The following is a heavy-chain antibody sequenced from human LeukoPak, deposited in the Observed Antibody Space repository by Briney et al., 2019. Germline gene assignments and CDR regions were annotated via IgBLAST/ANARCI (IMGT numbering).Heavy chain of an antibody. Sequence: SETLSLICTVSGYSISNGYYWGWIRQPPGKGLEFIVSIYHNGSTYYNPSLKSRVTISIDTSKNQFSLDVSSVTAADTAVYYCAREVASTGWFDPWGQGTLVTVSS. CDR1: GYSISNGYY. D-gene: IGHD2-15*01. CDR2: IYHNGST. V-gene: IGHV4-38-2*02. CDR3: AREVASTGWFDP. J-gene: IGHJ5*02.